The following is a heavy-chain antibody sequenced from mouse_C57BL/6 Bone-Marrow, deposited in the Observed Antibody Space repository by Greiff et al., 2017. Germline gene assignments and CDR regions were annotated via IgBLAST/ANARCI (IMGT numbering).Heavy chain of an antibody. J-gene: IGHJ3*01. CDR2: IYPRSGNT. Sequence: QVQLQQSGAELARPGASVKLSCKASGYTFTSYGISWVKQRTGQGLEWIGEIYPRSGNTYYNEKFKGKATLTADKSSSTAYMERRSLTSEDSAVYFCARRQIYDGYYETDAFAYWGQGTLVTVSA. CDR1: GYTFTSYG. V-gene: IGHV1-81*01. D-gene: IGHD2-3*01. CDR3: ARRQIYDGYYETDAFAY.